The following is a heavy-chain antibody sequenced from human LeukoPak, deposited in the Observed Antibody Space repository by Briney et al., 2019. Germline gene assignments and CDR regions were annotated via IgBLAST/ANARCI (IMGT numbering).Heavy chain of an antibody. J-gene: IGHJ1*01. CDR1: GFTFSNYN. CDR2: IISSITYI. Sequence: PGGSLRLSCAPSGFTFSNYNMNWVRQAPGKVLEWVSSIISSITYIYYADSVKGRSTISRDNAKNSLYLQMNSLRAEDTAVYYCARGGDYYDSSSSEYFQHWGQGTLVTVSS. CDR3: ARGGDYYDSSSSEYFQH. D-gene: IGHD3-22*01. V-gene: IGHV3-21*01.